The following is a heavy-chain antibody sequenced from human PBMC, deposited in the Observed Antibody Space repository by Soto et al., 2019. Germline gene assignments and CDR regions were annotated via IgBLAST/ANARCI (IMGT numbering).Heavy chain of an antibody. D-gene: IGHD5-18*01. CDR1: GFSFGYAW. CDR2: VKSTTDGGTT. V-gene: IGHV3-15*01. CDR3: TTFMLDTTPY. Sequence: PGGSLRLSCAASGFSFGYAWMSWVRQAPGKGLEWVGRVKSTTDGGTTDYAAPVKGRFTISRDDSKTTVFLQMNSLKTEDTAVYYCTTFMLDTTPYWGLGTLVTVSS. J-gene: IGHJ4*02.